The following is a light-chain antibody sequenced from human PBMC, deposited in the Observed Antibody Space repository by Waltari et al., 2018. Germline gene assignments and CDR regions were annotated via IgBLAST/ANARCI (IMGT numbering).Light chain of an antibody. CDR1: ESVSNK. V-gene: IGKV3-15*01. Sequence: EIVMTPSPAPLSVSPGERATLSCRASESVSNKLAWYKHKPGQAPRLVIYGASTRASGIPARFSGSGSGTEFTLTINSMQSEDFAVYYCQQYNNWPTWTFGQGTKVEIK. CDR3: QQYNNWPTWT. J-gene: IGKJ1*01. CDR2: GAS.